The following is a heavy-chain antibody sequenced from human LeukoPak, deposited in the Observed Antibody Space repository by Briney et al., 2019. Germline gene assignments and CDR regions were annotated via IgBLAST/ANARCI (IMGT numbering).Heavy chain of an antibody. Sequence: SETLSLTCTVSGGSISSYYWSWIRQPAGKGLEWIGRTYTSGSTNYNPSLKSRVTMSVDTSKNQFSLKLSSVTAADTAVYYCARTSNSYYYYYGMDVWGQGTTVTVSS. CDR2: TYTSGST. V-gene: IGHV4-4*07. J-gene: IGHJ6*02. CDR1: GGSISSYY. CDR3: ARTSNSYYYYYGMDV. D-gene: IGHD4-23*01.